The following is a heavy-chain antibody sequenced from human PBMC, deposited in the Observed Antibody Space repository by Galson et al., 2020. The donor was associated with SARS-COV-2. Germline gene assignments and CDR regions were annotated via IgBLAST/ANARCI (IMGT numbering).Heavy chain of an antibody. Sequence: ETSETLSLTCTVSGGSISISTHYWGWIRQPPGKGLEWIGSMYYSGSAYYNPSLKSRVTISVDTSNNQFSLKLSSVTAADTAVYYCARQRIVVVDAKVGNWFDPWGQGTLVTVSS. CDR2: MYYSGSA. CDR3: ARQRIVVVDAKVGNWFDP. D-gene: IGHD2-15*01. J-gene: IGHJ5*02. CDR1: GGSISISTHY. V-gene: IGHV4-39*01.